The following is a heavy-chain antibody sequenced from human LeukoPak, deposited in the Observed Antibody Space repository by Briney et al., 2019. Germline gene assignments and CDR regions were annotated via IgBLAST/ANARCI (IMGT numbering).Heavy chain of an antibody. Sequence: GASVKVSCKASGYTFTGYYMHWVRQAPGQGLEWMGWMNPNSGNTGYAQKFQGRVTMTRNTSISTAYMELSSLRSEDTAVYYCARVGGVYYYYYGMDVWGQGTTVTVSS. CDR2: MNPNSGNT. CDR3: ARVGGVYYYYYGMDV. V-gene: IGHV1-8*02. CDR1: GYTFTGYY. J-gene: IGHJ6*02. D-gene: IGHD3-16*01.